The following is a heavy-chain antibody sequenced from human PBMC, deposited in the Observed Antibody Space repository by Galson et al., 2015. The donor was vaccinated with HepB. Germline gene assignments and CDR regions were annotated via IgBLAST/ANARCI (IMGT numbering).Heavy chain of an antibody. CDR3: ASTNAYCGGDCYDWYFDL. D-gene: IGHD2-21*02. Sequence: QSGAEVKKPGESLKISCKGSGYSFTSYWIGWVRQMPGKGLEWMGIIYPGDSDTRYSPSFQGQVTISADKSISTAYLQWSSLKASDTAMYYCASTNAYCGGDCYDWYFDLWGRGTLVTVSS. CDR2: IYPGDSDT. CDR1: GYSFTSYW. J-gene: IGHJ2*01. V-gene: IGHV5-51*01.